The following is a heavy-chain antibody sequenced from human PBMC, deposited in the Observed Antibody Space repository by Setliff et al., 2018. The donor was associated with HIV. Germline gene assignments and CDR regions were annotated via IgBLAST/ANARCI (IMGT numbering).Heavy chain of an antibody. V-gene: IGHV4-4*02. CDR2: IYHSGGT. Sequence: KASETLSLTCAVSGGSISSSNWWSWVRQPPGKGLEWIGEIYHSGGTNYTPSLKSRVTISLDKSKNHFSLELRSVTAADTAVYYCARVITMVWTTFDPWGQGTLVTVSS. CDR1: GGSISSSNW. D-gene: IGHD3-10*01. CDR3: ARVITMVWTTFDP. J-gene: IGHJ5*02.